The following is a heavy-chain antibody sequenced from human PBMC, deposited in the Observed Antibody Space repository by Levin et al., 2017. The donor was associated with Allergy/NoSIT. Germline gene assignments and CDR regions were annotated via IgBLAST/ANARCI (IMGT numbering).Heavy chain of an antibody. CDR2: IYYSGST. V-gene: IGHV4-59*01. J-gene: IGHJ2*01. CDR1: GGSISSYY. D-gene: IGHD4-17*01. CDR3: ARGDYGDYVGLDLYYWYFDL. Sequence: PSETLSLTCTVSGGSISSYYWSWIRQPPGKGLEWIGYIYYSGSTNYNPSLKSRVTISVDTSKNQFSLKLSSVTAADTAVYYCARGDYGDYVGLDLYYWYFDLWGRGTLVTVSS.